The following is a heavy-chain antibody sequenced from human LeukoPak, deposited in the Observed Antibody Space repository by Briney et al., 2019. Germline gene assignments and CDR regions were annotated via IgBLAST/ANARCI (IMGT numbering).Heavy chain of an antibody. Sequence: ASVKVSCKASGYTFTSYAMHWVRQAPGQRHEWMGWIKAGNGNTKYSQPFQGRITITRDTSASTAYMELSSLRSEDTAVYYCARDVGYCSGGSCDNWFDPWGQGTLVTVSS. V-gene: IGHV1-3*01. CDR2: IKAGNGNT. CDR1: GYTFTSYA. J-gene: IGHJ5*02. CDR3: ARDVGYCSGGSCDNWFDP. D-gene: IGHD2-15*01.